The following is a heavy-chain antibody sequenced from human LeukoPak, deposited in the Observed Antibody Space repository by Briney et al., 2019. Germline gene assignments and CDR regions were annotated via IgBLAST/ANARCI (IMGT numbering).Heavy chain of an antibody. J-gene: IGHJ3*02. V-gene: IGHV3-30-3*01. CDR3: AKGVWSYDSSGYAFDI. D-gene: IGHD3-22*01. CDR1: GFTFSNYA. CDR2: ISYDGFNK. Sequence: PGRSLRLSCAASGFTFSNYAMHWVRQAPGKGLEWVAVISYDGFNKYYSDSVKGRFTISRDNSKNTLYLQMNSLRAEDTAVYYCAKGVWSYDSSGYAFDIWGQGTMVTVSS.